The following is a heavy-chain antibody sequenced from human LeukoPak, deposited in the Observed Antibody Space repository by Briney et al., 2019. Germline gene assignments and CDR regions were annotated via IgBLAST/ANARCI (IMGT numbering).Heavy chain of an antibody. V-gene: IGHV1-2*06. CDR3: ASSTTQAYDSSGYYGY. CDR2: INPNSGGT. Sequence: ASVKVSCKASGYTFTGYYMHWVRQAPGQGLEWMGRINPNSGGTNYAQKFQGRVTMTRDTSISTAYMELSRLRSDDTAAYYCASSTTQAYDSSGYYGYWGQGTLVTVSS. D-gene: IGHD3-22*01. CDR1: GYTFTGYY. J-gene: IGHJ4*02.